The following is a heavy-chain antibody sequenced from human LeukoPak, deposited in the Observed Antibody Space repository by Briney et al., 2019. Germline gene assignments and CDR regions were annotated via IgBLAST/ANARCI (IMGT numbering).Heavy chain of an antibody. Sequence: GGSLRLSCAASEFIVSINYMTWVRQAPGKGLEWVSLIYSRGDTKYADSVKGRFTISRDNAKNSLYLQMNSLRAEDTAVYYCARDPTDSGSYPFDYWGQGTLVTVSS. V-gene: IGHV3-53*01. D-gene: IGHD1-26*01. CDR2: IYSRGDT. CDR3: ARDPTDSGSYPFDY. J-gene: IGHJ4*02. CDR1: EFIVSINY.